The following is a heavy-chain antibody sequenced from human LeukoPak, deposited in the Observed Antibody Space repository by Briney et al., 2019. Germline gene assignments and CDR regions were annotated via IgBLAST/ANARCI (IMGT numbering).Heavy chain of an antibody. CDR3: ARDRAYSYGLDY. V-gene: IGHV4-4*07. Sequence: SETLSLTCTVSGGSISSYYWSWIRQPAGKGLEWIGRFYTSGSTKYNPSLKSRVTMSEDTSKNQFSLKLSSVTAADTAVYYCARDRAYSYGLDYWGQGTLVTVSS. J-gene: IGHJ4*02. CDR2: FYTSGST. CDR1: GGSISSYY. D-gene: IGHD5-18*01.